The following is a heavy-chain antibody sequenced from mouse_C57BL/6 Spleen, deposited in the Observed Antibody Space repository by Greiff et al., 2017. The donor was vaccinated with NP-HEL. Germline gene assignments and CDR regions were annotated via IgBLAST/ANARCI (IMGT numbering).Heavy chain of an antibody. CDR2: INPNNGGT. CDR1: GYTFTDYN. CDR3: ARNRRTGDYFDY. V-gene: IGHV1-22*01. J-gene: IGHJ2*01. Sequence: VQLQQSGPELVKPGASVKMSCKASGYTFTDYNMHWVKQSHGKSLEWIGYINPNNGGTSYNQKFKGKATLTVNKSSSTAYMELRSLTSEDSAVYYCARNRRTGDYFDYWGQGTTLTVSS.